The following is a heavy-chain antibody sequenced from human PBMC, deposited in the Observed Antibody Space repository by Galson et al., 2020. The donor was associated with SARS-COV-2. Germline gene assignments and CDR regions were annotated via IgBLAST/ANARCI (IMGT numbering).Heavy chain of an antibody. J-gene: IGHJ1*01. CDR3: ARDRETNLAATMVWGVINFPFQH. Sequence: NPGGSLRLSCAASGFTFSSYSMNWVRQAPGKGLEWVSSISSSSSYIYYADSVKGRFTISRDNAKNSLYLQMNSLRAEDTAVYYCARDRETNLAATMVWGVINFPFQHWGQGTLVTVSS. CDR1: GFTFSSYS. D-gene: IGHD3-10*01. V-gene: IGHV3-21*01. CDR2: ISSSSSYI.